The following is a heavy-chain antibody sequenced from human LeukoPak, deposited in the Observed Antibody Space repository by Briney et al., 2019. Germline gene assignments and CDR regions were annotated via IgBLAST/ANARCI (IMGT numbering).Heavy chain of an antibody. Sequence: SGGSLRLSCAASGFTFSSYEVDWVRQAPGKGLEWVSYISIDGKTIHYADSVKGRFTISRDNAKNSVYLQMNSLRVEDTAIYYCASLWELIGSWGQGTLVAVSS. CDR2: ISIDGKTI. J-gene: IGHJ4*02. D-gene: IGHD1-26*01. V-gene: IGHV3-48*03. CDR1: GFTFSSYE. CDR3: ASLWELIGS.